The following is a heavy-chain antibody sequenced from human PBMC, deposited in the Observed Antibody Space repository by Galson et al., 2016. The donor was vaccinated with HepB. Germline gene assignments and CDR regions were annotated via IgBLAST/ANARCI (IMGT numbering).Heavy chain of an antibody. D-gene: IGHD3-3*01. CDR1: GFTFSTYS. CDR2: ISSSSTYI. CDR3: ARGGYDFWSGYAPSPNWFDP. V-gene: IGHV3-21*01. Sequence: SLRLSCAASGFTFSTYSMNWVRQAPGKGLEWVSSISSSSTYIYYADSVKGRFPISRDNAKNSLYLQMNSLRAEDTAVYYCARGGYDFWSGYAPSPNWFDPWGQGTLVTVSS. J-gene: IGHJ5*02.